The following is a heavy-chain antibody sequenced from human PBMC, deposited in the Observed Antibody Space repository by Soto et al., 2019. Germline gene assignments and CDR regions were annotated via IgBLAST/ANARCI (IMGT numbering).Heavy chain of an antibody. Sequence: PSETLSLTCAVYGGSLSGYYWSWIRQHPGKGLEWIGYIYYSGSTYYNPSLESRVTLSVDTSRKQFSLKVSSVTAADTAMYYCARANYFESSGPFDYWGPGTLVTVSS. CDR1: GGSLSGYY. D-gene: IGHD3-22*01. J-gene: IGHJ4*02. V-gene: IGHV4-31*11. CDR2: IYYSGST. CDR3: ARANYFESSGPFDY.